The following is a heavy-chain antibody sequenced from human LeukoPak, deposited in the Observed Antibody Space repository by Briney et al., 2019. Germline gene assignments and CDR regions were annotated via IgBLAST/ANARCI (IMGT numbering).Heavy chain of an antibody. D-gene: IGHD2-15*01. CDR2: IYYSGST. CDR3: ARDLGGGSFDF. CDR1: GGSISNGVYY. Sequence: SETLSLTCTVSGGSISNGVYYWSWIRQHPGKGLEWIGYIYYSGSTYYSPSLKSRLTMSIDTSENQFSLKLSSVTAADTAVYYCARDLGGGSFDFWGQGTLVTVSS. V-gene: IGHV4-31*03. J-gene: IGHJ4*02.